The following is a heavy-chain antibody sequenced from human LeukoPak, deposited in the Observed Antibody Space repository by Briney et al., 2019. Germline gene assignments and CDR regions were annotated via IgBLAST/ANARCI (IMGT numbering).Heavy chain of an antibody. J-gene: IGHJ6*03. CDR2: ISGSGGST. CDR1: GFTFNSYA. D-gene: IGHD6-19*01. CDR3: AKDLLVENSSGWYYYYYMDV. Sequence: GGSLRLSCAASGFTFNSYAMSWVRQAPGKGLEWVSAISGSGGSTYYADSVKGRFTISRDNSKNTLYLQMNSLRAEDTAVYYCAKDLLVENSSGWYYYYYMDVWGKGTTVTISS. V-gene: IGHV3-23*01.